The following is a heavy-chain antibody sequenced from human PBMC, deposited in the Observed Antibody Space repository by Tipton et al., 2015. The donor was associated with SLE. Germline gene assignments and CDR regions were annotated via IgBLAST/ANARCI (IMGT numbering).Heavy chain of an antibody. J-gene: IGHJ4*02. V-gene: IGHV4-59*01. CDR3: AGAWQGYCSGGTCYVLDY. D-gene: IGHD2-15*01. CDR2: FYYSGST. Sequence: LRLSCAVSGGSITTYYWSWIRQSPGKGLEWIGYFYYSGSTKYNPSLKSRVTISLDTSKNQFSLKLRSVTAADTAVYYCAGAWQGYCSGGTCYVLDYWGQGTLVTVSS. CDR1: GGSITTYY.